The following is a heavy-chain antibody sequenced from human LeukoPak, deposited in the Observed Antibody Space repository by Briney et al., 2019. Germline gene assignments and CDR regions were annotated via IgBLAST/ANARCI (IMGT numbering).Heavy chain of an antibody. J-gene: IGHJ6*03. V-gene: IGHV1-2*02. CDR3: AAALSTYYDFWSQVGGRYYYYYLDV. CDR2: INPNSGVT. Sequence: GAAVTVSFKASGYTFTAYYMHWVRQAPGQGLEWMGWINPNSGVTNYAQDFQGRVTMTRDTATFTAYMELSGLRSDDTAVYYCAAALSTYYDFWSQVGGRYYYYYLDVWGKGTTVTVSS. CDR1: GYTFTAYY. D-gene: IGHD3-3*01.